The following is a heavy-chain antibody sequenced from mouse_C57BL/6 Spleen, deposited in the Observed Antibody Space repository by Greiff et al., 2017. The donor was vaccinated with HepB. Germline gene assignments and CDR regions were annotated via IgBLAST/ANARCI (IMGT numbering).Heavy chain of an antibody. J-gene: IGHJ1*03. D-gene: IGHD1-1*01. Sequence: VQLQQPGAELVKPGASVKMSCKASGYTFTSYWITWVKQRPGQGLEWIGDIYPGSGSTNYNEKFKSKATLTVDTSSSTAYMQLSSLTSEDSAVYYCARGLAGSSHYWYVDVWGTGTTVTVSS. CDR2: IYPGSGST. CDR3: ARGLAGSSHYWYVDV. CDR1: GYTFTSYW. V-gene: IGHV1-55*01.